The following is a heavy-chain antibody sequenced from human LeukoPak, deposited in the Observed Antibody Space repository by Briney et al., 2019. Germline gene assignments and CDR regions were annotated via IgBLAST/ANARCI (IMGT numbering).Heavy chain of an antibody. D-gene: IGHD3-22*01. CDR3: VRDHYYDSSGYTFRH. V-gene: IGHV4-59*01. J-gene: IGHJ1*01. CDR1: GGSISNYY. Sequence: SETLSLICTVSGGSISNYYWSWIRQPPGKALGWIGYIYYSGSTSYNPSLKSRVTISVDTSKNQFSLKLRSVTVADTAVYYCVRDHYYDSSGYTFRHWGQGTLVSVSS. CDR2: IYYSGST.